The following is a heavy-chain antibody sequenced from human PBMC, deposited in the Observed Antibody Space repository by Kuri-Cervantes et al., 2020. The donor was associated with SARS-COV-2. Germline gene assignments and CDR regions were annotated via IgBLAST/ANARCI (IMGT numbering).Heavy chain of an antibody. V-gene: IGHV4-31*03. D-gene: IGHD3-16*01. Sequence: LRLSCTVSGDPISSGGHYWSWIRQHPGKGLVWIGYIYYSGSTDYNPSLKSRVTMSIDTSKNQSSLKLSSVTAADTAVYYCARGVPVRGSIPVGAGTFDYWGQGTLVTVSS. CDR3: ARGVPVRGSIPVGAGTFDY. CDR1: GDPISSGGHY. J-gene: IGHJ4*02. CDR2: IYYSGST.